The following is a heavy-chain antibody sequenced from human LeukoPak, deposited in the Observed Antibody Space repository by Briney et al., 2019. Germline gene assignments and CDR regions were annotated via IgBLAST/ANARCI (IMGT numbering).Heavy chain of an antibody. J-gene: IGHJ4*02. Sequence: GGSLRLSCVTSGFTFSGFWMTWVRQAPGKGLEWVATMKKDGSDKYYMDSVKGRFTISRDNAKNSLYLQMNSLRAEDTALYYCARMHSSGWYGVGPDYWGQGTLVTVSS. V-gene: IGHV3-7*01. D-gene: IGHD6-19*01. CDR1: GFTFSGFW. CDR2: MKKDGSDK. CDR3: ARMHSSGWYGVGPDY.